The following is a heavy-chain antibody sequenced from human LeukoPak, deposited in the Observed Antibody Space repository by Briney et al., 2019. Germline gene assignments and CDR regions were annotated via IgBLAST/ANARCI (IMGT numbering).Heavy chain of an antibody. CDR2: IYHSGST. J-gene: IGHJ3*02. CDR1: GYSISSGYY. V-gene: IGHV4-38-2*02. D-gene: IGHD3-22*01. CDR3: AREGITMIKAPVAFDI. Sequence: KPSETLSLTYTVSGYSISSGYYWGWIRQPPGKGLEWIGSIYHSGSTYYNPSLKSRVTISVDTSKNQFSLKLSSVTAADTAVYYCAREGITMIKAPVAFDIWGQGTMVTVSS.